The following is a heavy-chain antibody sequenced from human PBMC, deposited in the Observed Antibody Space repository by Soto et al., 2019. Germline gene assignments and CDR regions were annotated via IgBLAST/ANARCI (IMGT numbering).Heavy chain of an antibody. CDR2: MNPNSGHT. Sequence: QVQQVQSGAEVKKPGASVKVSCKASGYSFTSHDINWMRQATGQGLEWMGWMNPNSGHTNYAQKFQGRVTLTRDTSISTAYMELTNLRSEDTAIYYCASDMSTTWGQGTLVTVSS. CDR1: GYSFTSHD. D-gene: IGHD2-2*01. J-gene: IGHJ5*02. V-gene: IGHV1-8*01. CDR3: ASDMSTT.